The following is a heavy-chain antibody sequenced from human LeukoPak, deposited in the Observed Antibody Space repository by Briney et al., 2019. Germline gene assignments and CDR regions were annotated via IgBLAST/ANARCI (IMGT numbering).Heavy chain of an antibody. CDR1: GYTFTSYG. Sequence: GASVKVSCKASGYTFTSYGISWVRQAPGQGLEWMGWISAYNGNTNYAQKLQGRVTMTTDTSTSTAYMELRSLRSDDTAVYYCAGGGPGYCSSTSCYAGGDYWGQGTLVTVSS. CDR2: ISAYNGNT. V-gene: IGHV1-18*04. CDR3: AGGGPGYCSSTSCYAGGDY. J-gene: IGHJ4*02. D-gene: IGHD2-2*01.